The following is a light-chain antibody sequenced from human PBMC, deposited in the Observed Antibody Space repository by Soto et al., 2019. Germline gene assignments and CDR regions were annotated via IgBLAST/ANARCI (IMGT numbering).Light chain of an antibody. CDR1: QSVLYNSHKTNY. J-gene: IGKJ4*01. CDR2: GAS. CDR3: QQYYTPPLT. Sequence: DIVMTQSPDSVAVSLGERATINCRSSQSVLYNSHKTNYLAWYQQRSGQPPKLLIYGASTRASGVPDRFSGSGSATDFTLTISSLQAEDVAVYYCQQYYTPPLTFGGVTKVEIK. V-gene: IGKV4-1*01.